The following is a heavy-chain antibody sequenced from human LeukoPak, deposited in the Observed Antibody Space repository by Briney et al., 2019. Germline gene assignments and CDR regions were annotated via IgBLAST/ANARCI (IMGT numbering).Heavy chain of an antibody. D-gene: IGHD6-13*01. CDR3: ARGRVAAAGTGAPGTHLDY. J-gene: IGHJ4*02. Sequence: PSETLSLTCAVYGGSFSGYYWSWIRQPPGKGLEWIGEINHSGSTNYNPSLKSRVTISVDTSKNQFSLKLSSVTAADTAVYYCARGRVAAAGTGAPGTHLDYWGQGTLVTVSS. V-gene: IGHV4-34*01. CDR1: GGSFSGYY. CDR2: INHSGST.